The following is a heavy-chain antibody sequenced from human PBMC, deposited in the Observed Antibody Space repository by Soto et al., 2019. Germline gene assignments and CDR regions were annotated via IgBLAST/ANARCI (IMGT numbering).Heavy chain of an antibody. J-gene: IGHJ3*01. V-gene: IGHV1-69*13. Sequence: PVKRSCKASGGTFGIYSISWVRQAPGQGLEWMGGIIPIFGTTNYAQKFQGRVTITADESTRTAYMELSSLRSEDTAVYYCARDLGNNHYYSFXWGQGTMVTVSS. CDR1: GGTFGIYS. CDR3: ARDLGNNHYYSFX. CDR2: IIPIFGTT. D-gene: IGHD2-21*02.